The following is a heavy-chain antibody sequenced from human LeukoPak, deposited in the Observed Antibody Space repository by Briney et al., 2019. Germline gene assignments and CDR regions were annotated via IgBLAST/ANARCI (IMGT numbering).Heavy chain of an antibody. CDR1: GGSISSSSYY. Sequence: SETLSLTCTVSGGSISSSSYYWGWIRQPPGKGLEWIGSIFYSGNTYYNPSLKSRVTISVDTSKNQFSLKLSSVPAADTAVYYCARLSLDGVDYWGQGTLVTVSS. CDR2: IFYSGNT. D-gene: IGHD1-1*01. CDR3: ARLSLDGVDY. V-gene: IGHV4-39*01. J-gene: IGHJ4*02.